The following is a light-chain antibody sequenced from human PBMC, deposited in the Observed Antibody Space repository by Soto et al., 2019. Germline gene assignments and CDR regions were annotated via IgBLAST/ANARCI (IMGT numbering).Light chain of an antibody. J-gene: IGKJ4*01. CDR3: HQYDSLPHT. Sequence: EIVLTQSPGTLSLSPGERATLSCRASQSVASNYLGWYQQKPGQAPRVLIFDASIRTTGIPDRFSASGSGSDFTLTISRLEPDEFAVYYCHQYDSLPHTFRGGTKVEI. CDR2: DAS. CDR1: QSVASNY. V-gene: IGKV3-20*01.